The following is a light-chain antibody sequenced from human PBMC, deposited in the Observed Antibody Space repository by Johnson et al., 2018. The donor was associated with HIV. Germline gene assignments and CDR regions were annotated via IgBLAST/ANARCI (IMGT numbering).Light chain of an antibody. CDR2: ENN. V-gene: IGLV1-51*02. J-gene: IGLJ1*01. Sequence: QSVLTQPPSVSAAPGQKVTISCSGSSSNIGNNYVSWYQQLPGTAPKLLIYENNKRPSGIPDRFSGSKSGTSATLGITGLQTGDEAEYYCGTWDSSLILYVFGTVTKVTVL. CDR3: GTWDSSLILYV. CDR1: SSNIGNNY.